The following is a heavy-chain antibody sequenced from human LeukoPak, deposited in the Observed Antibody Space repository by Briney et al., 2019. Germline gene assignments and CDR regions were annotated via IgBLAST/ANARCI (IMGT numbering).Heavy chain of an antibody. CDR2: ISYDGSNK. J-gene: IGHJ4*02. D-gene: IGHD3-9*01. Sequence: PGGSLRLSCAASGFTFSSYGMHWVRRAPGKGLEGVAVISYDGSNKYYADTVKGRFTISRDNSKNTLYLQMNSLRAEDTAVYYCAKSYLRYFDWVIDYWGQGTLVTVSS. CDR1: GFTFSSYG. CDR3: AKSYLRYFDWVIDY. V-gene: IGHV3-30*18.